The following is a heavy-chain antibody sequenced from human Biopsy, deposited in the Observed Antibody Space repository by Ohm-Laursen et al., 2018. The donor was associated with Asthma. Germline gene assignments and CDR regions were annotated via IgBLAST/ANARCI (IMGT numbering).Heavy chain of an antibody. V-gene: IGHV4-59*01. D-gene: IGHD3-3*01. J-gene: IGHJ4*02. CDR2: IYYTGTT. CDR3: ARDFGGWYYFDN. CDR1: GGSISGFY. Sequence: VTLSLTCPVSGGSISGFYWSWIRQPPGKGLEWIGYIYYTGTTNYNPSLKSRVSISVDTSKNQFSLKLTSVTAADTAVYYCARDFGGWYYFDNWGQGSLVTVSS.